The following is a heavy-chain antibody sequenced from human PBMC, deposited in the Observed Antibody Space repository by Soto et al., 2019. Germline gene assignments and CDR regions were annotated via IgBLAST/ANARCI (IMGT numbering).Heavy chain of an antibody. J-gene: IGHJ6*02. V-gene: IGHV4-39*01. CDR3: ARTKLGYYYYGMDV. CDR1: GGSISSSSYY. Sequence: SETLSLTCTVSGGSISSSSYYWGWIRQPPGKGLEWIGSIYYSGSTYYNPSLKSRVTISVDTSKNQFSLKLSSVTAADTAVYYCARTKLGYYYYGMDVWGQGTTVTVSS. CDR2: IYYSGST. D-gene: IGHD7-27*01.